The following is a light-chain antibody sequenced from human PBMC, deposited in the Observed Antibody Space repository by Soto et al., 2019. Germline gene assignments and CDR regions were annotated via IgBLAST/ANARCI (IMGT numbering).Light chain of an antibody. CDR3: SSYAGSNNPYV. Sequence: QPLLNQPASVSGSPGQSIAISCTGTSSDVGGYNYVSWYQQLPGKAPKLMIYEVNKRTSGVPDRFSGSKSGNTASLTVSGLQAEDEADYYCSSYAGSNNPYVFGTGTKVTVL. CDR2: EVN. V-gene: IGLV2-8*01. CDR1: SSDVGGYNY. J-gene: IGLJ1*01.